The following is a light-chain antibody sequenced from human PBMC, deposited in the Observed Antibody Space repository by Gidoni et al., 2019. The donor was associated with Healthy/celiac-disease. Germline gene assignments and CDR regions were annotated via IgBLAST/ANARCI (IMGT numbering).Light chain of an antibody. Sequence: QPVLTQSSSASASLGSSVKLTCTLGSGHSSFIIPWHQQQPGKAPRYLMKLEGSGSYNKGSGVPDRFSGSSSGADRYLTISNLQSEDEADYYCETWDSNTRVFGGGTKLTVL. CDR2: LEGSGSY. J-gene: IGLJ2*01. V-gene: IGLV4-60*03. CDR3: ETWDSNTRV. CDR1: SGHSSFI.